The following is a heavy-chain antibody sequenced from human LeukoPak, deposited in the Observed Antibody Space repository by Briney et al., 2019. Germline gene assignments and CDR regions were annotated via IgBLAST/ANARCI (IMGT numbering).Heavy chain of an antibody. CDR2: IYPGDSDT. D-gene: IGHD6-19*01. CDR1: GYSFTSYW. Sequence: GEPLQISCKGSGYSFTSYWIGWVRQLPGKGLEWMGIIYPGDSDTRYSPSFQGQVTISADKSISTAYLQWSSLKASDTAMYYCARLSSSGWPYYYYYGMDVWGQGTTVTVSS. J-gene: IGHJ6*02. V-gene: IGHV5-51*01. CDR3: ARLSSSGWPYYYYYGMDV.